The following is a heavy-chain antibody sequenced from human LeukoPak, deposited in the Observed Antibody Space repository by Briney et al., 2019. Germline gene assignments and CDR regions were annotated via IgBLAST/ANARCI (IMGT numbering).Heavy chain of an antibody. CDR3: ARVHTSSYAADL. D-gene: IGHD3-22*01. J-gene: IGHJ5*02. CDR1: GFTFSTYS. V-gene: IGHV3-48*04. Sequence: GGSLRLSCAASGFTFSTYSIDWVRQAPGKGLEWISYISSSSSTIDFADSVRGRFTISRDNARNSVYLQMNSLRAEDTAVYYCARVHTSSYAADLWGQGTLVTVSS. CDR2: ISSSSSTI.